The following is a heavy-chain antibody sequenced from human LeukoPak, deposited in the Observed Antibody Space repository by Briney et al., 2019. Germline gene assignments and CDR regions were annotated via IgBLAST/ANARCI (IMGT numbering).Heavy chain of an antibody. D-gene: IGHD2-2*02. V-gene: IGHV1-8*02. J-gene: IGHJ4*02. CDR1: GYTFTSYD. CDR2: MNPNSGNT. CDR3: ARDLYTDPSFDY. Sequence: ASVKVSCKASGYTFTSYDINWVRQATGQGLEWMGWMNPNSGNTGYAQKFQGRVTMTRNTSISTAYMELSSLRSEDTAVYYCARDLYTDPSFDYWGQGTLVTVSS.